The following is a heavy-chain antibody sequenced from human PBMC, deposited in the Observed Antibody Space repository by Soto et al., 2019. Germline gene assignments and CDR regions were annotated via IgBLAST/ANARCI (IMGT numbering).Heavy chain of an antibody. J-gene: IGHJ6*02. CDR1: GGSISGYH. V-gene: IGHV4-4*07. D-gene: IGHD3-10*01. CDR3: ATGGVRDMDV. Sequence: SETLSLTCTVWGGSISGYHWSWVRQPAGKGLEWIGRIYTSGSTNYNPSLKSRVTMSVDTSKNQFSLKLTSVTAADTAVYYCATGGVRDMDVWGQGTTVTVSS. CDR2: IYTSGST.